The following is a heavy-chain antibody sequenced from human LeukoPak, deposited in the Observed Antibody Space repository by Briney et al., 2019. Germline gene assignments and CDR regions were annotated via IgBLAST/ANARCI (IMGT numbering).Heavy chain of an antibody. J-gene: IGHJ4*02. CDR2: IIPIFGTA. CDR3: ATNPHRATVTTLDY. V-gene: IGHV1-69*05. CDR1: GGTFSSYA. Sequence: SVKVSCKASGGTFSSYAISWVRQAPGQGLEWMGRIIPIFGTANYAQKFQGRVTITTDESTSTAYMELSSLRSEDTAVYYCATNPHRATVTTLDYWGQGTLVTVSS. D-gene: IGHD4-17*01.